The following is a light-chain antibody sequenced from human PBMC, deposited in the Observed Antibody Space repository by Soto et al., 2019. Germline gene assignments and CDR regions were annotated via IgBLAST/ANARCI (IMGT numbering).Light chain of an antibody. J-gene: IGKJ2*01. CDR2: AAS. CDR1: QSISSH. Sequence: DIQMTQSPSSLSAFVGDRVTVTCRASQSISSHLNWYQQKPGKAPKLLIYAASSLQSGIPSRFSGNGSGTDFTLTISSLQPEDFATYYCQQSYSTPYTFGQGTKLEIK. CDR3: QQSYSTPYT. V-gene: IGKV1-39*01.